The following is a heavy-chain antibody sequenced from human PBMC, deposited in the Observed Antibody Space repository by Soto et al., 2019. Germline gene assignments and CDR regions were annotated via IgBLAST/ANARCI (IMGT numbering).Heavy chain of an antibody. CDR3: ATDSVHGSGSYYSFDY. CDR2: FDPEDGET. CDR1: GYTLTELS. D-gene: IGHD3-10*01. J-gene: IGHJ4*02. V-gene: IGHV1-24*01. Sequence: ASVKVSCKVSGYTLTELSMHWVRQAPGKGLEWMGGFDPEDGETIYAQKFQGRVTMTEDTSTDTAYMELSSLRSEDTAVYYCATDSVHGSGSYYSFDYWGQGTLVTVSS.